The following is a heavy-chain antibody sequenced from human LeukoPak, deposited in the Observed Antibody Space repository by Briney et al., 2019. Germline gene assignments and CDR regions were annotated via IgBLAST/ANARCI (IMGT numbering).Heavy chain of an antibody. V-gene: IGHV1-24*01. CDR2: FDPEDGET. CDR3: ATDQPLGYCSSTSCGYGY. Sequence: ASVKVSCKASGGTFSSYAISWVRQAPGKGLEWMGGFDPEDGETIYAQKFQGRVTMTEDTSTDTAYMELSSLRSEDTAVYYCATDQPLGYCSSTSCGYGYWGQGTLVTVSS. CDR1: GGTFSSYA. D-gene: IGHD2-2*01. J-gene: IGHJ4*02.